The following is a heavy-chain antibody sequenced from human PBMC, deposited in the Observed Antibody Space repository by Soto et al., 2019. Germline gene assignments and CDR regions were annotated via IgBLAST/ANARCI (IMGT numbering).Heavy chain of an antibody. D-gene: IGHD3-10*01. CDR1: GYTFIGYY. J-gene: IGHJ1*01. CDR2: INPNNGGT. V-gene: IGHV1-2*02. Sequence: ASVKVSCKTSGYTFIGYYVHWLRQVPRQGLEWMGWINPNNGGTKYAQRFQGRLTMTRDTSINTAYMELSRLTTDDTAVYYCARRRGNYPITEFLQYWGQGTLVTVSS. CDR3: ARRRGNYPITEFLQY.